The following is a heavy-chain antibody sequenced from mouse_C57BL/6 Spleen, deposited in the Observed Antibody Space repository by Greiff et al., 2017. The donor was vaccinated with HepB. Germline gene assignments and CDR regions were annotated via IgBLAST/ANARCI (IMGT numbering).Heavy chain of an antibody. CDR2: ISDGGSYT. CDR3: ARAYYSNYGYFDV. D-gene: IGHD2-5*01. J-gene: IGHJ1*03. CDR1: GFTFSSYA. V-gene: IGHV5-4*03. Sequence: DVMLVESGGGLVKPGGSLKLSCAASGFTFSSYAMSWVRQTPEKRLEWVATISDGGSYTYYPDNVKGRFTISRDNAKNNLYLQMSHLKSEDTAMYYCARAYYSNYGYFDVWGTGTTVTVSS.